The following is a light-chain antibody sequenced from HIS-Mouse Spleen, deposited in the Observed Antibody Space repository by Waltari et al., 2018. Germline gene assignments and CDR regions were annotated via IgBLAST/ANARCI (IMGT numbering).Light chain of an antibody. CDR3: QQYYSYPPFT. J-gene: IGKJ3*01. CDR2: AAS. V-gene: IGKV1-8*01. Sequence: ATRMTQSPSPLSASTGDRVTITCLASQGISSYLAWYQKKPGKAPKLLINAASTLQSGVPSRFSGSGSGTDFTLTISRLQSEDFATYYCQQYYSYPPFTFGPGTKVDI. CDR1: QGISSY.